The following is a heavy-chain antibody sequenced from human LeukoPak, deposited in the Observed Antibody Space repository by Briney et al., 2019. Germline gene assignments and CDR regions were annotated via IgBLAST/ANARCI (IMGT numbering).Heavy chain of an antibody. J-gene: IGHJ4*02. CDR2: IYYSGST. Sequence: SETLSLTCTVSGGSISSYYWSWIRQPPGEGLEWIGYIYYSGSTNYSPSLKSRVTISVDTSKNQFSLKLSSVTAADTAVYYCARVGVGALDYWGQGTLVTVSS. D-gene: IGHD1-26*01. CDR3: ARVGVGALDY. CDR1: GGSISSYY. V-gene: IGHV4-59*01.